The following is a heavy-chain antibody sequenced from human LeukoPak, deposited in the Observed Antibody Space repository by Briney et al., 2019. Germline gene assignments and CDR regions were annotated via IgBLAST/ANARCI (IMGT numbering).Heavy chain of an antibody. CDR1: GGSFSGYY. Sequence: SETLSLTCAVYGGSFSGYYWSWVRQPPGKGLEWIGEINHSGSTNYKPSLKSRDTISVDTSKNQFSLKLSSVPAADTAVYYCARVISPHYDFWSGYYYYYYMDVWGKGTTVTVSS. CDR2: INHSGST. V-gene: IGHV4-34*01. J-gene: IGHJ6*03. CDR3: ARVISPHYDFWSGYYYYYYMDV. D-gene: IGHD3-3*01.